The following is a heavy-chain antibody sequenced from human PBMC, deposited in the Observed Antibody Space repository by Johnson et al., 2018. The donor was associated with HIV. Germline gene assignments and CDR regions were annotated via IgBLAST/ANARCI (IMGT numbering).Heavy chain of an antibody. CDR2: IKQDGSEK. CDR3: ARDLSRGGIAARLGAFDI. Sequence: VQLVESGGGVVQPGRSLRLSCAASGFTFSSYAMHWVRQAPGKGLEWVANIKQDGSEKYYVDSVKGRFTISRDNSKNTLYLQMNSLRAEDTAVYYCARDLSRGGIAARLGAFDIWGQGTMVTVSS. V-gene: IGHV3-7*01. J-gene: IGHJ3*02. CDR1: GFTFSSYA. D-gene: IGHD6-6*01.